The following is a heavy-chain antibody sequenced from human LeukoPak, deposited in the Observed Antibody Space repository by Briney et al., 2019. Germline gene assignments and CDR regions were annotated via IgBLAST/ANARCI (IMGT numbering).Heavy chain of an antibody. CDR3: ASPFYGGNSEGLVLTY. D-gene: IGHD4-23*01. V-gene: IGHV4-61*02. J-gene: IGHJ4*02. Sequence: ASETLSLTCTVSGGSISSGSYYWSWIRQPAGKGLEWIGRIYTSGSTNYNPSLKSRVTISVDTSKNQFSLKLSSVTAADTAVYYCASPFYGGNSEGLVLTYWGQGTLVTVSS. CDR1: GGSISSGSYY. CDR2: IYTSGST.